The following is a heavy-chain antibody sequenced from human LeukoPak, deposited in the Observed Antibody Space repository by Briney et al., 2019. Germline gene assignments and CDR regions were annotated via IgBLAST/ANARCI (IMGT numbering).Heavy chain of an antibody. CDR3: ARSSGAYRSFDY. D-gene: IGHD1-26*01. V-gene: IGHV4-59*01. CDR1: GGSISSYY. Sequence: SETLSLTCTVSGGSISSYYWSWIREPPGKGLEWIGYVYYSGTTDYNPSLKSRVTILVDTSNNQLSLRVSSVTAADTAVYYCARSSGAYRSFDYWGQGTLVPVSS. CDR2: VYYSGTT. J-gene: IGHJ4*02.